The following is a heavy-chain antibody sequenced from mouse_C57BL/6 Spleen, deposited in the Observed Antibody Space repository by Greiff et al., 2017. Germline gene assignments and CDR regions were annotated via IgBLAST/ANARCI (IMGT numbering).Heavy chain of an antibody. V-gene: IGHV5-16*01. CDR2: INYDGSST. D-gene: IGHD1-1*01. CDR1: GFTFSDYY. Sequence: EVKLMESEGGLVQPGSSMKLSCTASGFTFSDYYMAWVRQVPEKGLEWVANINYDGSSTYYLDSLKSRFIISRDNAKNILYLQMSSLKSEDTATYYCARDDYYYGSSFWYFDVWGTGTTVTVSS. J-gene: IGHJ1*03. CDR3: ARDDYYYGSSFWYFDV.